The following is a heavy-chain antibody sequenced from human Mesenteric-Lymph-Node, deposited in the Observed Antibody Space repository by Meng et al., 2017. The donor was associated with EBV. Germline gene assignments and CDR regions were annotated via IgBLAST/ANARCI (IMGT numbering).Heavy chain of an antibody. CDR2: IVPNVGTG. D-gene: IGHD1-1*01. V-gene: IGHV1-69*06. J-gene: IGHJ4*02. Sequence: QVPLVNCGAEVKKPGSSVTVSCKSSGGNFSNSAFSWVRQAPGQGLELVGAIVPNVGTGRYSQKFQGRVTITADRSTNTVYIEVSSLTSEDTAVYYCAMSRAGHWNLLDNWGQGTLVTVSS. CDR3: AMSRAGHWNLLDN. CDR1: GGNFSNSA.